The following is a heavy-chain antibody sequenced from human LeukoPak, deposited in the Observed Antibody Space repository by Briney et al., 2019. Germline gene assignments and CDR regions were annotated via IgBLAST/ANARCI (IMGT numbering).Heavy chain of an antibody. CDR1: GGSISSSNW. V-gene: IGHV4-4*02. CDR2: IYLSGST. CDR3: ARETSLMGYSGGLGFNY. D-gene: IGHD6-19*01. J-gene: IGHJ4*02. Sequence: SETLSLTCGVSGGSISSSNWWSWVRQPPGKGLEWIGEIYLSGSTNYNPSLKSRVTISLDKSRNQFSLKLSSVTAADTAVCYCARETSLMGYSGGLGFNYWGQGTLVTVSS.